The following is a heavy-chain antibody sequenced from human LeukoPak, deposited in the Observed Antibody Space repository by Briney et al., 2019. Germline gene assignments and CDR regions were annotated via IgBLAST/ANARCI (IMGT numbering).Heavy chain of an antibody. V-gene: IGHV1-8*03. CDR1: GYTFTSSE. D-gene: IGHD3-16*02. CDR2: LNPNSGNT. CDR3: AGAPSRSFDT. J-gene: IGHJ3*02. Sequence: ASVRVSCKASGYTFTSSEIHWVRQAPGQGLEWMGWLNPNSGNTGYAQKFQGRVTFTRESSTSTAYMEVTRLRSEDTAVYYCAGAPSRSFDTWGQGTMVTVSS.